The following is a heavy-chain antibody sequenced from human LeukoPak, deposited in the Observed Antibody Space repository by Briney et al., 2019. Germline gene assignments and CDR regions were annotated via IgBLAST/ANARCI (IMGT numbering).Heavy chain of an antibody. CDR2: IWDDGSSK. D-gene: IGHD1-26*01. J-gene: IGHJ4*02. Sequence: GRSLRLSCAASGFTFSSYGMHWARQAPGKGLEWVAVIWDDGSSKYYGDSVKGRFTISRDNSNNTLYLQMNSLRAEDTAVYYCAKPTRGSGSFLIDFWGQGTLVTVSS. CDR1: GFTFSSYG. V-gene: IGHV3-33*06. CDR3: AKPTRGSGSFLIDF.